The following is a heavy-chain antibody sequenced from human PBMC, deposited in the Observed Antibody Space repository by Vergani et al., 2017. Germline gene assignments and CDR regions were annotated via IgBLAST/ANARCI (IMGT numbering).Heavy chain of an antibody. CDR2: IDPSDSYT. CDR1: GYSFTSYW. CDR3: AAGGGGVIVRNDPFDY. D-gene: IGHD3-16*02. Sequence: EVQLVQSGAEVKKPGESLRISCKGSGYSFTSYWISCVRQMPGKGLEWMGRIDPSDSYTNYSPSFQGHVTISADKSISTAYLQWSSLKASDTAMYYCAAGGGGVIVRNDPFDYWGEGTLVTVSS. J-gene: IGHJ4*02. V-gene: IGHV5-10-1*03.